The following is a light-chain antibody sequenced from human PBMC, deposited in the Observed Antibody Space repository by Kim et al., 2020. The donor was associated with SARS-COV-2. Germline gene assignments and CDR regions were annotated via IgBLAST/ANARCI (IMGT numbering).Light chain of an antibody. CDR1: QSIDNW. V-gene: IGKV1-5*01. CDR2: DAS. Sequence: DIQMTQSPPTLSASVGHRVTITCRASQSIDNWLAWYRQRPGKAPELLIFDASRLETGVPLRFRGSGFGTEFSLTITRLQTDDSATYYCHQYNSSPPWTFGQGTKVDIK. CDR3: HQYNSSPPWT. J-gene: IGKJ1*01.